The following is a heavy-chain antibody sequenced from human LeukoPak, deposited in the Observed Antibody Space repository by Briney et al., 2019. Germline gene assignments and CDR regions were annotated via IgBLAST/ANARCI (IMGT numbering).Heavy chain of an antibody. V-gene: IGHV3-23*01. CDR1: GFTFSTYA. J-gene: IGHJ4*02. Sequence: GGSLRLSCAASGFTFSTYAMRWVRQAPGKGLEWVSSISGGDGSPYYADSVKGRFTISRDNSKNTLYLQMNSLRAEDSAVYYCANNFDYWGQGTLVTVSS. CDR3: ANNFDY. CDR2: ISGGDGSP.